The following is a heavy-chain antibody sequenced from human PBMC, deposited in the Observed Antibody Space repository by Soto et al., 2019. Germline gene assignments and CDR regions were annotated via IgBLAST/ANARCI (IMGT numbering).Heavy chain of an antibody. Sequence: QITLKESGPTLVKPTQTLTLTCTFSGFSLSTSGVGVGWIRQPPGKALEWLALIYWDDDKRYSPSLKSRHTITKDTSKNQVVLTMTNMDPVDTATYYCARHDRGPRDYYYGMDVWGQGTTVTVSS. V-gene: IGHV2-5*02. D-gene: IGHD3-9*01. CDR1: GFSLSTSGVG. J-gene: IGHJ6*02. CDR3: ARHDRGPRDYYYGMDV. CDR2: IYWDDDK.